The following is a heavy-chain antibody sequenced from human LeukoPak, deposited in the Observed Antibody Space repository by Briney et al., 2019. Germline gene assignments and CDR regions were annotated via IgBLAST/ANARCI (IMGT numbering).Heavy chain of an antibody. D-gene: IGHD6-19*01. CDR3: AKDLSRAVAADWFDP. Sequence: WGSLRLSDAASGFTFSNYDMSWVRQAPGKGLEWVSSISDSGGSTYYADSVKGRFTISRDNSKNTLYLQMTNLRAADTAVYYCAKDLSRAVAADWFDPGDQGSLVTVSS. CDR2: ISDSGGST. J-gene: IGHJ5*02. V-gene: IGHV3-23*01. CDR1: GFTFSNYD.